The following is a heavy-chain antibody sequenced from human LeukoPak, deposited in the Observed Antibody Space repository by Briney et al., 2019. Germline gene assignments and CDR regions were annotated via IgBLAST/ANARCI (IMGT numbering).Heavy chain of an antibody. Sequence: SETLSLTCTVSGGSISSSSYYWGWIRQPPGKGLEWIGTIYYSGNTYYNPSLKSRVTISVDTSKNHFSLKLSSVTAADTAVYYCASTTFGAYCYGMDVWGQATTVTVSS. D-gene: IGHD3-3*01. CDR1: GGSISSSSYY. V-gene: IGHV4-39*02. J-gene: IGHJ6*02. CDR2: IYYSGNT. CDR3: ASTTFGAYCYGMDV.